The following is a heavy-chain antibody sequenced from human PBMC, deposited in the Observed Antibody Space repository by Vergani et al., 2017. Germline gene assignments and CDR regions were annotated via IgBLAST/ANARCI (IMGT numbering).Heavy chain of an antibody. CDR2: IDHTGRP. V-gene: IGHV4-34*01. CDR1: GGSFTSYH. J-gene: IGHJ6*03. D-gene: IGHD4-11*01. Sequence: QVQLQQWGGGLLKPSETLSLTCVVNGGSFTSYHWTWIRQSPGEGLEWVGDIDHTGRPDYNPSLTRRLTMSVDKSRNQFSLTLNSVTATDTAIYFCARVNTETNGHLYYYYYMDVWGQGTAVTVS. CDR3: ARVNTETNGHLYYYYYMDV.